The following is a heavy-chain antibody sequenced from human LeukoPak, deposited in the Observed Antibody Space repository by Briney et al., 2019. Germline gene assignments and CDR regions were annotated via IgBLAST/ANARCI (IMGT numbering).Heavy chain of an antibody. CDR1: GGSISSYY. CDR3: ASTYSSSWNSYGMDV. V-gene: IGHV4-4*07. Sequence: PSETLSLTCTVYGGSISSYYWSWIRQPAGKGLEWIGRIYTSGSTNYNPSLKSRVTMSVDTSKNQFSLKLSSVTAADTAVYYCASTYSSSWNSYGMDVWGQGTTVTVSS. J-gene: IGHJ6*02. D-gene: IGHD6-13*01. CDR2: IYTSGST.